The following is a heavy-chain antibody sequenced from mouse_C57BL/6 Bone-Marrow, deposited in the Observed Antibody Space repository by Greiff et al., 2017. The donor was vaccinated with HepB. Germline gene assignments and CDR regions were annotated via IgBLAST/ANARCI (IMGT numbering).Heavy chain of an antibody. CDR2: IWGGGST. CDR3: ATSYYSNQAWFAY. V-gene: IGHV2-9*01. D-gene: IGHD2-5*01. Sequence: VKLVESGPGLVAPSQSLSITCTVSGFSFTSYGVDWVRQPPGKGLEWLGVIWGGGSTNYNSALMSRLSISKDNSKSQVFLKMNSLQTDDTAMYYCATSYYSNQAWFAYWGQGTLVTVSA. CDR1: GFSFTSYG. J-gene: IGHJ3*01.